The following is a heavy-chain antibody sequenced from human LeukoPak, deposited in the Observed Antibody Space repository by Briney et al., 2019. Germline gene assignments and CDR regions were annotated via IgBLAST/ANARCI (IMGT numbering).Heavy chain of an antibody. Sequence: GGSLGLSCAASGFTFRNYVIHWVRQAPGKGLEWVAVTSSDLDVKLYADSVKGRFTISRDNSRSTLYLQMNSLRPEDTAIYYCAREGYYGSGSPPSLYFDYWGQGTLVTVSS. CDR1: GFTFRNYV. V-gene: IGHV3-30-3*01. CDR3: AREGYYGSGSPPSLYFDY. D-gene: IGHD3-10*01. CDR2: TSSDLDVK. J-gene: IGHJ4*02.